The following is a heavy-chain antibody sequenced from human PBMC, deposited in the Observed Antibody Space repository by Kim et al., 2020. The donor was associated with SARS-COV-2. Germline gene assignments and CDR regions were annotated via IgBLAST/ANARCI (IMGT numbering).Heavy chain of an antibody. V-gene: IGHV4-39*01. J-gene: IGHJ5*02. CDR1: GGSISSSSYY. D-gene: IGHD2-2*01. Sequence: SETLSLTCTVSGGSISSSSYYWGWIRQPPGKGLEWIGSIYYSGSTYYNPSLKSRVTISVDTSKNQFSLKLSSVTAADTAVYYCARRYIVVVPAVGGWFDPWGQGTLVTVSS. CDR3: ARRYIVVVPAVGGWFDP. CDR2: IYYSGST.